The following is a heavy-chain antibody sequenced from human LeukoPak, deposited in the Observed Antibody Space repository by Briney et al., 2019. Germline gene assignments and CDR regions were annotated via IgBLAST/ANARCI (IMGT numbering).Heavy chain of an antibody. CDR2: IYYSGST. D-gene: IGHD5-12*01. CDR3: ARALVRATMVWYFDL. Sequence: SETLSLTCTVSGGSISSYYWSWIRQPPGKGLEWIGYIYYSGSTNYSPSLKSRVTISVDTSKNQFSLNLSSVTAADTAVYYCARALVRATMVWYFDLWGRGILVTVSS. CDR1: GGSISSYY. J-gene: IGHJ2*01. V-gene: IGHV4-59*12.